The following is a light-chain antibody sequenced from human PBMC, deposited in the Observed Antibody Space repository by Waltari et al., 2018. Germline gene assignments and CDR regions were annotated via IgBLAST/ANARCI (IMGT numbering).Light chain of an antibody. CDR2: DAS. CDR3: QQCNNSPPT. V-gene: IGKV3-11*01. J-gene: IGKJ1*01. Sequence: EIVLTQCPATLSLSPGEGATLSCRASQSVSSQLVWYQQKRGQAPRLLIYDASNRATGIPARFSGSGSGTDFTLTISSLEPEDFAVYYCQQCNNSPPTFGQGTKVEIK. CDR1: QSVSSQ.